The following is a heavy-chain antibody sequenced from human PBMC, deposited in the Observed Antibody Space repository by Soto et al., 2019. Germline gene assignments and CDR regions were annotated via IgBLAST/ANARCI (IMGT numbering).Heavy chain of an antibody. CDR3: ATWRGDCSGSTCYNAFDI. CDR2: INSDGSST. D-gene: IGHD2-15*01. Sequence: EVQLVESGGDLVQPGGSLRLSCAASGFTFSNYWMHWVRQAPGKGLVWVSRINSDGSSTNYADSVKGRFTISRDNARNTLYLQMNSLRAEDTSVYYCATWRGDCSGSTCYNAFDIWGQGTMVTVSS. CDR1: GFTFSNYW. J-gene: IGHJ3*02. V-gene: IGHV3-74*01.